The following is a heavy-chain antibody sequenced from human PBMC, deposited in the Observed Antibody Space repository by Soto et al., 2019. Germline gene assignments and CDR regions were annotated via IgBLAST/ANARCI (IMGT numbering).Heavy chain of an antibody. CDR1: GFTFSSYG. CDR3: AKKGPYSSSPLYYYYGMDV. D-gene: IGHD6-6*01. J-gene: IGHJ6*02. Sequence: PGGSLRLSCAASGFTFSSYGMHWVRQAPGKGLEWVAVISYDGSNKYYADSVKGRFTISRDNSKNTLYLQMNSLRAEDTAVYYCAKKGPYSSSPLYYYYGMDVWGQGTTVTVSS. V-gene: IGHV3-30*18. CDR2: ISYDGSNK.